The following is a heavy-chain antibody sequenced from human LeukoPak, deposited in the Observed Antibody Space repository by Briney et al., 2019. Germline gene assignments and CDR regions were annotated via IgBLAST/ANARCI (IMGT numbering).Heavy chain of an antibody. Sequence: GGSLRLSCAASGFTFSSYGMHWVRQAPGKGLEWVAVISYDGGNKYYADSVKGRFTISRDNSKNTLYLQMNSLRAEDTAVYYCARDREGYCSSTSCYANYYYGMDAWGQGTTVTVSS. CDR2: ISYDGGNK. D-gene: IGHD2-2*01. V-gene: IGHV3-30*03. J-gene: IGHJ6*02. CDR3: ARDREGYCSSTSCYANYYYGMDA. CDR1: GFTFSSYG.